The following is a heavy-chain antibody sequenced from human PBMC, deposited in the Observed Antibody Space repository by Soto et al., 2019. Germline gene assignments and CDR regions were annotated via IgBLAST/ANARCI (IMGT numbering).Heavy chain of an antibody. Sequence: QVQLVQSGAEVKKPGASVKVSCKASGYTFTTHGISWVRQVPGQGLEWMGWVRGDNGHTNYAQSLQGRVTMTTDTSKNPAYMELRSLRFDDTAVYYCARDLGYCRSGTCYREWCDPWGEGTLVTVSS. J-gene: IGHJ5*02. CDR3: ARDLGYCRSGTCYREWCDP. D-gene: IGHD2-15*01. CDR2: VRGDNGHT. CDR1: GYTFTTHG. V-gene: IGHV1-18*01.